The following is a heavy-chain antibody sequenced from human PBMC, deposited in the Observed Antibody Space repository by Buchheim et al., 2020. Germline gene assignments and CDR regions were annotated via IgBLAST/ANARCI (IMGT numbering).Heavy chain of an antibody. Sequence: EVQLVESGGGLVKPGGSLRLSCAASGFTFSSYSMNWVRQAPGKGLEWVSSISSSSSYIYYADSVKGRFTISRDNAKNSLYLQMNSLRAEDTAVYYCARERDRGIAARGGEPRFDPWGQGTL. D-gene: IGHD6-6*01. J-gene: IGHJ5*02. V-gene: IGHV3-21*01. CDR1: GFTFSSYS. CDR2: ISSSSSYI. CDR3: ARERDRGIAARGGEPRFDP.